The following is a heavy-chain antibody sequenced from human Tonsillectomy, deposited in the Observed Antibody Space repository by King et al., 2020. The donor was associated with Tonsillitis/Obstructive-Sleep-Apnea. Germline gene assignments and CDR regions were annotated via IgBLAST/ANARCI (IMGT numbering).Heavy chain of an antibody. CDR2: IKPDGIEK. V-gene: IGHV3-7*03. J-gene: IGHJ4*02. CDR1: GFTFRNYW. D-gene: IGHD3-16*01. Sequence: DVQLVESGGGLVQPGGSLRLSCAVSGFTFRNYWMSWVRQAPGEGLEWVANIKPDGIEKFYVGSVKGRFTISRDNAKNSLYLQMNSLRAEDTAVYYCTAWGSGNYWGQGTLVTVSS. CDR3: TAWGSGNY.